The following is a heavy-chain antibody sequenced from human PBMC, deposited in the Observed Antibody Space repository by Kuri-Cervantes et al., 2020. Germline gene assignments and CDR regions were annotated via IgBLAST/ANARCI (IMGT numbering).Heavy chain of an antibody. D-gene: IGHD6-13*01. CDR3: ARESVAAGSGYYYMDV. CDR1: GFTFSSYW. Sequence: GESLKISCAASGFTFSSYWMSWVRQAPGKGLEWVANIKQDGSEKYYVDSVEGRFTISRDNAKNSLYLQMNSLRAEDTAVYYCARESVAAGSGYYYMDVWGKGTTVTVSS. J-gene: IGHJ6*03. V-gene: IGHV3-7*01. CDR2: IKQDGSEK.